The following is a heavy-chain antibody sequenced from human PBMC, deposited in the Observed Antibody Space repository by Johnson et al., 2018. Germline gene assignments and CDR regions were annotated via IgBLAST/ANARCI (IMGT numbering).Heavy chain of an antibody. Sequence: QVQLQESGPGLVKPSETLSLTCTVSGGSISSSSYYWGWIRQPPGKGLEWIGSIYYSGSTYYNPSLKSRVTISVDTSKNQFSLKLSSVTAEDTAVYYCAKGSSGWPDYYYYGMDVWGQGTTVTVSS. V-gene: IGHV4-39*07. J-gene: IGHJ6*02. CDR3: AKGSSGWPDYYYYGMDV. CDR2: IYYSGST. D-gene: IGHD6-19*01. CDR1: GGSISSSSYY.